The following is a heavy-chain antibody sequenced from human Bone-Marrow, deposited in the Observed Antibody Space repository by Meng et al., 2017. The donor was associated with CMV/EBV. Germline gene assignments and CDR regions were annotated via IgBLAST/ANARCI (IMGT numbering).Heavy chain of an antibody. D-gene: IGHD2-2*01. CDR3: ARDERACISSSCQGYGYFDL. CDR1: GFTFSDYY. J-gene: IGHJ2*01. V-gene: IGHV3-11*04. CDR2: ISSSGSTI. Sequence: GESLKISCAASGFTFSDYYMSWIRQAPGKGLEWVSYISSSGSTIYYADSVKGRFTISRDNAKNSLYLQMNSLRAEDTAVYYCARDERACISSSCQGYGYFDLWGRGTLVTVSS.